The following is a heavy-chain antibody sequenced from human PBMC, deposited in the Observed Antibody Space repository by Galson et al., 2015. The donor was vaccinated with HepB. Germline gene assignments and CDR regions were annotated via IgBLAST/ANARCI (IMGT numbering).Heavy chain of an antibody. J-gene: IGHJ5*02. Sequence: ETLSLTCAVYGGPSSGYYWGWIRKPPGKGLEWIGEINNGGSTSSTPSFKSRFTISEDTSKNRFSLKLRSVTAADTAVYYCARESSLMVYAFNWFDPWGQGTLVTVSS. CDR3: ARESSLMVYAFNWFDP. V-gene: IGHV4-34*01. CDR1: GGPSSGYY. D-gene: IGHD2-8*01. CDR2: INNGGST.